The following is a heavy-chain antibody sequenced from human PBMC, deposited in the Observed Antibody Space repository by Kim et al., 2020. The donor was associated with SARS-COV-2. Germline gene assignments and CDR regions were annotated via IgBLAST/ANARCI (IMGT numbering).Heavy chain of an antibody. CDR3: ATGGGGY. D-gene: IGHD1-26*01. J-gene: IGHJ4*02. CDR2: ISTSSGTI. CDR1: GFTFSTSN. Sequence: GGSLSLSCAASGFTFSTSNMNWVRRAPGKVLEVVSYISTSSGTIYYSDSVKGRCTVSRDNAKNSLYLHMNSLRAEDTAVYHFATGGGGYWGQGTLDSVSS. V-gene: IGHV3-48*01.